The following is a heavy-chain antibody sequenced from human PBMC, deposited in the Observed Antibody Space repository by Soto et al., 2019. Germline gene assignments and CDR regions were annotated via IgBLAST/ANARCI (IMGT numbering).Heavy chain of an antibody. D-gene: IGHD5-18*01. CDR1: GYSFTSYW. Sequence: PGESLKISCKGSGYSFTSYWISWVRQMPGKGLEWMGRIDPSDSYTNYSPSFQGHVTISADKSISTAYLQWSSLKASDTAMYYCARRLHGYSYGTHFDYWGQGTLVTVPQ. CDR3: ARRLHGYSYGTHFDY. J-gene: IGHJ4*02. V-gene: IGHV5-10-1*01. CDR2: IDPSDSYT.